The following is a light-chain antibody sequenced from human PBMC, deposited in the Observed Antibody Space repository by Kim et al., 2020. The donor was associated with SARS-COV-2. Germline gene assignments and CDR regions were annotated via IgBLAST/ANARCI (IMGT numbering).Light chain of an antibody. CDR1: QSISSW. Sequence: LSASVGYRVTITCRASQSISSWLAWYQQKPGKAPKLLIYKASSLESGVPSRFSGSGSGTEFTLTISSLQPDDFATYYCQQYNSYQFGQGTKVDIK. J-gene: IGKJ1*01. CDR2: KAS. CDR3: QQYNSYQ. V-gene: IGKV1-5*03.